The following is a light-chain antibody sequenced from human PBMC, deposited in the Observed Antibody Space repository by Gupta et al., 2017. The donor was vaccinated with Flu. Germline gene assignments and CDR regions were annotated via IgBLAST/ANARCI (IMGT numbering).Light chain of an antibody. J-gene: IGLJ3*02. CDR1: NSDVGGYNL. CDR3: CACIGGSSWV. V-gene: IGLV2-23*02. Sequence: TNSDVGGYNLVSWYQQRPAKAPKLKVYEVRKRPSGDSIRVSGSKSGNTASLTSAEVQAEDEADYYGCACIGGSSWVFGGGTKLTVL. CDR2: EVR.